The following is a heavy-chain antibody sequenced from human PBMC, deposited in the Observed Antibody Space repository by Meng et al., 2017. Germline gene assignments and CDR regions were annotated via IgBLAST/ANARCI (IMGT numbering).Heavy chain of an antibody. CDR2: IYHSGST. V-gene: IGHV4-4*02. CDR3: ARRGIAAAGNNWFDP. D-gene: IGHD6-13*01. CDR1: GGSISSSNW. J-gene: IGHJ5*02. Sequence: QVQLQGSGPGLVKPSGTLSLTCAVSGGSISSSNWWRWVRQPPGKGLEWIGEIYHSGSTNYNPSLKSRVTISVDKSKNQFSLKLSSVTAADTAVYYCARRGIAAAGNNWFDPWGQGTLVTVSS.